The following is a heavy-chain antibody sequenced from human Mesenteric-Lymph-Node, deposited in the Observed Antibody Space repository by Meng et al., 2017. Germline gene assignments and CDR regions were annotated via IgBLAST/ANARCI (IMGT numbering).Heavy chain of an antibody. D-gene: IGHD2-21*01. V-gene: IGHV4-4*02. CDR3: AKNGAYCLES. CDR2: FHPGSGA. CDR1: GGSISGGTW. Sequence: GPGPGKPSGTLSLTCAVSGGSISGGTWWSWVRQPPGKGLQWIGQFHPGSGAAYNPSLETRVTISVDTSKNQFSLELTSVTAADTAVYYCAKNGAYCLESWGQGTLVTVSS. J-gene: IGHJ4*02.